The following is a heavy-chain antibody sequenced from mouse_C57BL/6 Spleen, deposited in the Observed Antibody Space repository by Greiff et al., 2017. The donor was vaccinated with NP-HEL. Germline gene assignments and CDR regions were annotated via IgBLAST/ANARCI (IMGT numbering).Heavy chain of an antibody. Sequence: QVQLQQSGPELVKPGASVKISCKASGYAFSSSWMNWVKQRPGKGLEWIGRIYPGDGDTNYNGKFKGKATLTADKSSSTAYMQLSSLTSEDSAVYFCARCPYGLYGGHYFDYWGQGTTLTVSS. J-gene: IGHJ2*01. D-gene: IGHD1-1*01. CDR1: GYAFSSSW. V-gene: IGHV1-82*01. CDR3: ARCPYGLYGGHYFDY. CDR2: IYPGDGDT.